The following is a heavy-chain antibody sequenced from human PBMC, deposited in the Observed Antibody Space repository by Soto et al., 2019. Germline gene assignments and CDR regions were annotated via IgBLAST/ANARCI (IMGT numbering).Heavy chain of an antibody. CDR3: ARLITMVRVVSIYNWFDP. D-gene: IGHD3-10*01. V-gene: IGHV4-30-2*01. CDR1: GCSISSGGYS. J-gene: IGHJ5*02. Sequence: QLQLQESGSGLVKPSQTLSLTCAVSGCSISSGGYSWSWIRQPPGKGLEWIGYIYHSGSTYYNPSLKSRVTIRVVRPKNHCSMKLSSVTAADTAVYYCARLITMVRVVSIYNWFDPWGQGTLVTVSS. CDR2: IYHSGST.